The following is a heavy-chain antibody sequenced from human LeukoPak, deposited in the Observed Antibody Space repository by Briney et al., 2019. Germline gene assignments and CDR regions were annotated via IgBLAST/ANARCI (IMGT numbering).Heavy chain of an antibody. CDR1: GYTFTGYY. D-gene: IGHD2-15*01. CDR3: ARYCSGGSCSQSNYYYYMDV. J-gene: IGHJ6*03. CDR2: INPKSGGT. Sequence: GASVKVSCKASGYTFTGYYMHWVRQAPGQGLEWMGWINPKSGGTNYAQKFQGRVTMTRDTSISTAYMELSRLRSDDTAVYYCARYCSGGSCSQSNYYYYMDVWGKGTTVTV. V-gene: IGHV1-2*02.